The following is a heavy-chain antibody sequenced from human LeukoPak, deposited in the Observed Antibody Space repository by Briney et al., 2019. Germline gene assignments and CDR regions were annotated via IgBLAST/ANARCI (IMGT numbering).Heavy chain of an antibody. CDR1: GFTFSSYW. D-gene: IGHD5-18*01. CDR2: INSDGSST. J-gene: IGHJ6*02. Sequence: GGSLRLSCAASGFTFSSYWMHWVRQAPGKGLVWVSGINSDGSSTSYADSVKGRFTISRDNAKNTLYLQMNSLRAEDTAVYYCARGLRGYSYGPRPYYGMDVWGQGTTVTVSS. V-gene: IGHV3-74*01. CDR3: ARGLRGYSYGPRPYYGMDV.